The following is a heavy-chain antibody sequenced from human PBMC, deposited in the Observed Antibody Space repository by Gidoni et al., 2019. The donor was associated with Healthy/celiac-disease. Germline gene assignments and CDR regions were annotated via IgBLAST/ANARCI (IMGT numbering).Heavy chain of an antibody. D-gene: IGHD6-19*01. J-gene: IGHJ5*02. CDR1: GGSISSSSYY. CDR3: ANGYSSGWSMNWFDP. CDR2: IYYSGST. V-gene: IGHV4-39*01. Sequence: QLQLQESLPGLVKPSETLSLTCTVSGGSISSSSYYWGWIRQPPGKGLEWMGSIYYSGSTYYNPSLKSRVTISVDTSKNQFSLKLSSVTAADTAVYYCANGYSSGWSMNWFDPWGQGTLVTVSS.